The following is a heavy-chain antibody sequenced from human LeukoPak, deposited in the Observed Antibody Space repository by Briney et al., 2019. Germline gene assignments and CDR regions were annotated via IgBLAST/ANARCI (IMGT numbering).Heavy chain of an antibody. CDR1: GYTFTSYH. Sequence: ASVKVSCKASGYTFTSYHIHWVRQAPGQGLEWMGWINPNSGGTNYAQKFQGRVTMTRDTSISTANMELSRLRFDDTAVYYCARDPGSGYSFLYYFDYWGQGTLVTVSS. CDR3: ARDPGSGYSFLYYFDY. J-gene: IGHJ4*02. V-gene: IGHV1-2*02. D-gene: IGHD5-18*01. CDR2: INPNSGGT.